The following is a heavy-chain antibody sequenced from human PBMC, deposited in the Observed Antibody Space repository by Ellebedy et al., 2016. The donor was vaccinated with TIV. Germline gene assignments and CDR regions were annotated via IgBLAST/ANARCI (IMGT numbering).Heavy chain of an antibody. CDR2: VRFAGSSK. CDR1: GFTFDDYG. D-gene: IGHD5-12*01. CDR3: AKEYSGSDDYYGMDA. V-gene: IGHV3-30*02. Sequence: GESLKISCAASGFTFDDYGMNWVRQAPGKGLEWVAFVRFAGSSKFYAKSLKGRVTISRDNSKKTLSLEMNSLRDEDTAVYYCAKEYSGSDDYYGMDAWGQGTTVTVSS. J-gene: IGHJ6*02.